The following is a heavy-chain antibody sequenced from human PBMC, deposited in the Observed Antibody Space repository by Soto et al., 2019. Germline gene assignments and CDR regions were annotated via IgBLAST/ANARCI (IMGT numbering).Heavy chain of an antibody. V-gene: IGHV4-59*01. CDR2: IYYSGST. CDR3: ARVFGNFRSGQSYSYFHY. D-gene: IGHD3-3*01. J-gene: IGHJ4*01. Sequence: RLLLGKGLEWIGYIYYSGSTNYNPSLQGRVTISVDTSKNQFSLKLSSVTAADTAVYYCARVFGNFRSGQSYSYFHY.